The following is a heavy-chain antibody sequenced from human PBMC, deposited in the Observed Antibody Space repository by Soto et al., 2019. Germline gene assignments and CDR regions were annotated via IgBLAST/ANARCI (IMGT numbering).Heavy chain of an antibody. Sequence: EVQLVESGGGLVQPGRSLRLSCAASGFTFDDYAMHWVRQAPGKGLEWVSGISWNSGNIGYADSVKGRFTISRDNAKNSLYLQMKSLRVEDTAFYYCAKDRVAVAGTGINWFDPWGQGTLVTVSS. CDR3: AKDRVAVAGTGINWFDP. CDR1: GFTFDDYA. V-gene: IGHV3-9*01. D-gene: IGHD6-19*01. J-gene: IGHJ5*02. CDR2: ISWNSGNI.